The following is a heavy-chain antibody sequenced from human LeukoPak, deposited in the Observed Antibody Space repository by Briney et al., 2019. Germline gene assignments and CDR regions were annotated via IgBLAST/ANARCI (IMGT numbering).Heavy chain of an antibody. Sequence: SETLSPTCTVSGYSISSGYYWGWIRQPPGKGLEWIGSIYYSGSTYYNPSLKSRVTISVDTSKNQFSLKLRYVTAADTAVYYCARDATYSPKGFDPWGQGTLVTVSS. V-gene: IGHV4-38-2*02. CDR1: GYSISSGYY. D-gene: IGHD2-21*01. CDR3: ARDATYSPKGFDP. J-gene: IGHJ5*02. CDR2: IYYSGST.